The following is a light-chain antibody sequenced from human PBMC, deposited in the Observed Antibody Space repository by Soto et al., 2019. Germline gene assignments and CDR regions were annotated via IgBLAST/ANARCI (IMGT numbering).Light chain of an antibody. Sequence: QSALTQPASVSGSPGQSVSISCTGTNNDVGGYDYVSWYQQPQGNAPKVMIFHVGNRPSGVSNRFSGSKSGNAASLTISRLQAEDEADYYGSSYATSNTRVFGGGTKLTVL. CDR2: HVG. V-gene: IGLV2-14*01. CDR1: NNDVGGYDY. J-gene: IGLJ3*02. CDR3: SSYATSNTRV.